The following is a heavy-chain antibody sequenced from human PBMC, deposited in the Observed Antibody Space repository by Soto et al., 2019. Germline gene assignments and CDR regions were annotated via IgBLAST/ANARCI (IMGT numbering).Heavy chain of an antibody. CDR2: ITYDGSDT. D-gene: IGHD4-4*01. CDR1: GFSFSSYG. Sequence: QEQLVESGGGVVQPGTSLRLSCGASGFSFSSYGMHWVRQAPGKGLEWVAFITYDGSDTYYEDSVKGRFTVSRHNSKNTLYLQMNSLKPEDTSIYYCAKDSVFEYSFGQHGFDSWGQGTLVTVSS. V-gene: IGHV3-30*18. J-gene: IGHJ4*02. CDR3: AKDSVFEYSFGQHGFDS.